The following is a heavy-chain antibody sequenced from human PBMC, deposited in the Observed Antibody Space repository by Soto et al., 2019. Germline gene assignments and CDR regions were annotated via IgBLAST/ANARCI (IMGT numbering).Heavy chain of an antibody. D-gene: IGHD3-9*01. V-gene: IGHV4-59*01. CDR3: SRDPTYYDILTGPLGAFDI. CDR1: GGTISSYC. CDR2: IYYSGSN. Sequence: LEILSLTCTVSGGTISSYCWSWIRQPPGKGLEWIGYIYYSGSNNYNPSLKSRVTISVDTSKNQFSLKLSSVTAADTAVYYCSRDPTYYDILTGPLGAFDIWGQGTMVTVSS. J-gene: IGHJ3*02.